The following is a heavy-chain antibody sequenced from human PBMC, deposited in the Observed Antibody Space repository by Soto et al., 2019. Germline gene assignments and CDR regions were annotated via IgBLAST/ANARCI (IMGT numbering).Heavy chain of an antibody. CDR3: ARLLLPAHIVRTSISTNYYAMDV. CDR1: GYTFTSYG. Sequence: QVQLVQSGPEVKKPGASVKVSCKASGYTFTSYGINWVRQAPGQRLEWMGWISVYNGNTNYAQKFQGRITMTTDTSTSTAYMELGSLRSDDTALYYCARLLLPAHIVRTSISTNYYAMDVWGQGTTVTVSS. CDR2: ISVYNGNT. V-gene: IGHV1-18*01. J-gene: IGHJ6*02. D-gene: IGHD1-26*01.